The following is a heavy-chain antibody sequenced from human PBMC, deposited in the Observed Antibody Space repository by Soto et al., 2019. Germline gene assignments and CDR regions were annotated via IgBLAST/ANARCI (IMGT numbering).Heavy chain of an antibody. Sequence: QVLLVESGGGAVQPGTSLTLSCAASRFPFTSYAMHWVRQTPEKGLQWLTIISSDGSTIHYVDSVKGRFTISRDNSKNTVYLQMNSPRADDTPVYYCARGTGSGSFVIDYWGQGTLVTVSS. CDR2: ISSDGSTI. J-gene: IGHJ4*02. D-gene: IGHD3-10*01. CDR3: ARGTGSGSFVIDY. V-gene: IGHV3-30-3*01. CDR1: RFPFTSYA.